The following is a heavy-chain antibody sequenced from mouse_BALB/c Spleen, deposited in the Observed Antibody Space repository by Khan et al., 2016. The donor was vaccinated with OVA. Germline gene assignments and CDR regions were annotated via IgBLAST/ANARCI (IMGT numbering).Heavy chain of an antibody. Sequence: EVELVESGGGLVEPGGSLRLSCATSGFTFSDYYMSWVRPPPGKALEWLGFIRKKASGYTTEYSASVKGRFTISRGNSQSILYLQMNSLRAEDSATYYGARVDYGYGFAYWAQGPLVTVSA. CDR1: GFTFSDYY. D-gene: IGHD1-2*01. CDR2: IRKKASGYTT. CDR3: ARVDYGYGFAY. J-gene: IGHJ3*01. V-gene: IGHV7-3*02.